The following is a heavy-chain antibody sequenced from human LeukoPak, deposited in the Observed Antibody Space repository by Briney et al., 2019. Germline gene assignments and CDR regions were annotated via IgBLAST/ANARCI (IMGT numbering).Heavy chain of an antibody. D-gene: IGHD1-7*01. J-gene: IGHJ6*02. V-gene: IGHV3-30*18. CDR3: AKEGGTYLYGMDV. CDR2: ISYDGSNK. Sequence: GGSLRLSCAASGFTFSSYGMHWVRQAPGKGLEWVAVISYDGSNKYYADSVKGRFTISRDNSKNTLYLQMNSLRAEDTAVYYCAKEGGTYLYGMDVWGQGTTVTVSS. CDR1: GFTFSSYG.